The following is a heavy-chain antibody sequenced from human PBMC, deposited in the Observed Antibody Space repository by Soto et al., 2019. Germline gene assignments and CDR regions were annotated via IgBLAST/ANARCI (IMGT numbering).Heavy chain of an antibody. CDR1: GGSISSGGYY. CDR3: ASRGYSYGFSLGMDV. CDR2: IYYSGST. Sequence: PSETLSLTCAVSGGSISSGGYYWSWIRRHPVKGLEWIGYIYYSGSTYYNPSLKSRVTISVDTSKNQFSLKLSSVTAADTAVYYCASRGYSYGFSLGMDVWGQGTTVTVSS. V-gene: IGHV4-31*11. J-gene: IGHJ6*02. D-gene: IGHD5-18*01.